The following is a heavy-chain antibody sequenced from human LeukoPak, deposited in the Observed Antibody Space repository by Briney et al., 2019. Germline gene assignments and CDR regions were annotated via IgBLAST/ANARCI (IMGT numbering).Heavy chain of an antibody. V-gene: IGHV3-74*01. Sequence: GGSLRLSCAASGFTFSSYWMHWVRQAPGKGLVWVSRINSDGSSTSYVDSVKGRFTISRDNSNNMLFLQMNSLRPEDTAVYYCAKDRHPYVSGTYSDYWGQGTLVTVSS. J-gene: IGHJ4*02. CDR3: AKDRHPYVSGTYSDY. CDR2: INSDGSST. D-gene: IGHD3-10*01. CDR1: GFTFSSYW.